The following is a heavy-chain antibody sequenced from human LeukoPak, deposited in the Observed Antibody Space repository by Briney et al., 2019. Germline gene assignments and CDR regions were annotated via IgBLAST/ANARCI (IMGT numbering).Heavy chain of an antibody. Sequence: HPGRSLRLSCAASGFTFDDYAMHWVRQAPGKGLEWVSDISWNSGSIGYADSVKGRFTISRDNAKNSLYLQMNSLRAEDTALYYCAKDMGSGTSAYYYGMDVWGQGTTVTVSS. D-gene: IGHD2-2*01. CDR2: ISWNSGSI. CDR3: AKDMGSGTSAYYYGMDV. J-gene: IGHJ6*02. CDR1: GFTFDDYA. V-gene: IGHV3-9*01.